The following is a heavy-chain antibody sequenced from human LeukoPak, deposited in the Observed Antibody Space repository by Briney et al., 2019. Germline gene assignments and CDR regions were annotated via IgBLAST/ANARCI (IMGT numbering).Heavy chain of an antibody. CDR3: ARGIHSYGFEY. J-gene: IGHJ4*02. V-gene: IGHV4-34*01. D-gene: IGHD5-18*01. Sequence: SETLSLTCAVYGGSFSGYYWSWIRQPPGKGLEWIGEINHSGSTNYNPSLKSRVTISVDTSKNQFSLKLSSVTAADTAVYYCARGIHSYGFEYWGQGTLVTVSS. CDR1: GGSFSGYY. CDR2: INHSGST.